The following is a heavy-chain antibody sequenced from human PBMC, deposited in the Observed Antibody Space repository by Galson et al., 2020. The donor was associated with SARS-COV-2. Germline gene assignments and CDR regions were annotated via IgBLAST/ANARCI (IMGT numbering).Heavy chain of an antibody. V-gene: IGHV3-9*01. J-gene: IGHJ4*02. CDR3: ATIAAAGV. CDR2: ISWNSGSI. CDR1: GFTFDDYA. D-gene: IGHD6-13*01. Sequence: GGSLRLSCAASGFTFDDYAMHWVRQAPGKGLEWVSGISWNSGSIGYADSVKGRFTISRDNAKNSLYLQMNSLRAEDTALYYCATIAAAGVWGQGTLVTVSS.